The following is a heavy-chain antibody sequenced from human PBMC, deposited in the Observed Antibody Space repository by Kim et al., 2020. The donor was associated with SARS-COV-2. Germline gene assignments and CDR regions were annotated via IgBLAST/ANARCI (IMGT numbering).Heavy chain of an antibody. Sequence: GGSLRLSCTASGFTFSSYEMNWVRQAPGKGLEWVSYISTCGSAIYYADSVKGRFTISRDNAKNSLYLQMNSLRAEDTSVYYCARGNYWFGEMIYYYSGMDVWGQGTTLRVSS. CDR3: ARGNYWFGEMIYYYSGMDV. CDR2: ISTCGSAI. D-gene: IGHD3-10*01. V-gene: IGHV3-48*03. J-gene: IGHJ6*02. CDR1: GFTFSSYE.